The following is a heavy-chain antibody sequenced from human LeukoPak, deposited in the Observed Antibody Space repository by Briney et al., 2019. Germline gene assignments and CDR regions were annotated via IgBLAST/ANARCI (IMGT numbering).Heavy chain of an antibody. D-gene: IGHD1-1*01. V-gene: IGHV4-34*01. CDR3: ARDQRSGAFDI. CDR1: GGSFSGYY. Sequence: SETLSLTCAVYGGSFSGYYWSWIRQPPGKGLEWIGEINHSGSTNYNPSLKSRVTISVDTSKNQFSLKLSSVTAADTAVYYCARDQRSGAFDIWVQGTMVTVSS. CDR2: INHSGST. J-gene: IGHJ3*02.